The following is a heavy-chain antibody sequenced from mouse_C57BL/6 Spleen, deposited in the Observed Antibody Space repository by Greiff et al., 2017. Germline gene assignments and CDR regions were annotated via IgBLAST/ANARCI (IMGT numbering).Heavy chain of an antibody. CDR2: NNPSNGGT. V-gene: IGHV1-53*01. CDR3: ARLRGNENYYAMDY. Sequence: QFQLQQPGTELVKPGASVKLSCKASGYTFTSYWMHWVKQRPGQGLEWIGNNNPSNGGTNYNGKFKSKSKLTVDKSSSTAYMQLSSLTSEDSAVYYCARLRGNENYYAMDYWGQGTSVTVSS. D-gene: IGHD2-1*01. J-gene: IGHJ4*01. CDR1: GYTFTSYW.